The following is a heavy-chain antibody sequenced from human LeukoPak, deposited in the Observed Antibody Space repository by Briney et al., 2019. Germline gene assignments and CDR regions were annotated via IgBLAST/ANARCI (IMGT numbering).Heavy chain of an antibody. J-gene: IGHJ4*02. CDR3: ARVFQKQLADY. CDR1: GYTFTDYY. CDR2: INPNSGGT. Sequence: GASVKVSCKASGYTFTDYYIHWVRQAPGQGLEWMGWINPNSGGTKYAQKFQGRVTMTRDTSISTAYMEVSRLRSDDTAVYYCARVFQKQLADYWGQGTLVTVSS. D-gene: IGHD6-13*01. V-gene: IGHV1-2*02.